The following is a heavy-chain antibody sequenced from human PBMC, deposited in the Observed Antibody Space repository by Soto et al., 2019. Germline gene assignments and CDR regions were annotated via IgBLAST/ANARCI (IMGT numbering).Heavy chain of an antibody. V-gene: IGHV4-34*01. D-gene: IGHD3-10*01. Sequence: QVQLQQWGAGLLKPSETLSLTCAVYGGSFSGYYWSWIRQPPGKGLEWIGEINHSGSTNYNPSLKSRVTISIDTSKNQFSRKLSSVTAADTAVYYCARDYGSVDFDPWGQGTLVTVSS. J-gene: IGHJ5*02. CDR3: ARDYGSVDFDP. CDR1: GGSFSGYY. CDR2: INHSGST.